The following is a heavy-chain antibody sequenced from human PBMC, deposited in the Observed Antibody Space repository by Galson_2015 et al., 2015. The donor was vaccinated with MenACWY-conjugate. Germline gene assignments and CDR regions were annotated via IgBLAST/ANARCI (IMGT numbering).Heavy chain of an antibody. CDR2: IKEDGSEK. CDR3: GRAVGVRGVIINY. V-gene: IGHV3-7*03. D-gene: IGHD3-10*01. J-gene: IGHJ4*02. CDR1: GFIFTDYD. Sequence: SLRLSCAGSGFIFTDYDMSWVRQAPGKGLEWVANIKEDGSEKYYVDSVKGRFTISRDNAKNSLYLQMNSLRVEDTAVYFCGRAVGVRGVIINYWGQGTLVTVSS.